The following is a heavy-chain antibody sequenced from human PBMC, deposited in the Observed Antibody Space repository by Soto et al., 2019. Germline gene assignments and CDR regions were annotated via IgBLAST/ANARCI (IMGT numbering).Heavy chain of an antibody. CDR2: ISSNSAYI. J-gene: IGHJ5*02. CDR3: TRDASRDSSARGWFDP. Sequence: EVQLVESGGGLVKPGGSLRLSCAASGFTFRSVTMNWFRQAPGKGLEWVSTISSNSAYIYYTDALRGRFTISRDNAKNSLHLQMNSLRAEDTAVYYCTRDASRDSSARGWFDPWGPGTLVTVSS. V-gene: IGHV3-21*02. D-gene: IGHD6-13*01. CDR1: GFTFRSVT.